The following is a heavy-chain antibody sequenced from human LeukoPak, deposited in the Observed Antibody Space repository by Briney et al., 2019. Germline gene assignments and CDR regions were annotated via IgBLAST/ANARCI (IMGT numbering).Heavy chain of an antibody. CDR3: ARDYSSSSLGFGY. CDR1: GYSISSGYY. Sequence: PSETLSLTCTVSGYSISSGYYWGWIRQPPGKGLEWIGSIYHSGSTYYNPSLKSRVTISVDTSKNQFSLKLSSVTAADTAVYYCARDYSSSSLGFGYWGQGTLVTVSS. CDR2: IYHSGST. D-gene: IGHD6-6*01. J-gene: IGHJ4*02. V-gene: IGHV4-38-2*02.